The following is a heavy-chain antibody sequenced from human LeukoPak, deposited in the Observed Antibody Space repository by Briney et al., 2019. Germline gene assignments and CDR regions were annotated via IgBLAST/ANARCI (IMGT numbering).Heavy chain of an antibody. J-gene: IGHJ4*02. V-gene: IGHV1-2*06. CDR3: AIASGNYFLDY. D-gene: IGHD1-26*01. CDR1: GYTFIGCY. CDR2: INPKSGGT. Sequence: ASVKVSCKASGYTFIGCYMHWVRQAPGQGLEWMGRINPKSGGTNYAQKFQDRVTMTRDTSINTAYVELSSLRSDDTAVFYCAIASGNYFLDYWGQGTLVIVSS.